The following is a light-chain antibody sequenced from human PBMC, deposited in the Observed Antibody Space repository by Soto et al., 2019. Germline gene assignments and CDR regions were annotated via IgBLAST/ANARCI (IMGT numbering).Light chain of an antibody. CDR2: GTS. V-gene: IGKV3D-15*01. CDR1: QSVSSN. CDR3: QQYDNLPLI. J-gene: IGKJ5*01. Sequence: EIVMTQSPATLSVSAGERATLSCRASQSVSSNLAWYQQRPGQAPRLLIYGTSTRATGIPARFSGSGSGTDFTFTISSLQPEDFATYYCQQYDNLPLIFGQGTRREIK.